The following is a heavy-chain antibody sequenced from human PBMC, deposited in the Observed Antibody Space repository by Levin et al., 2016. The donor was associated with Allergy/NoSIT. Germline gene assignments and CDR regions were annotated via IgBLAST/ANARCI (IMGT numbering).Heavy chain of an antibody. D-gene: IGHD1-26*01. CDR1: GFSFGDYA. Sequence: GGSLRLSCTTSGFSFGDYAMTWVRQAPGKGLEWVGFIRSNTYGGTEYAASVRGRFTISRDDSKSTVYLQMNSLKTEDAAVYYCARAARGPLGKRETSDSWGQGTLVTVSS. V-gene: IGHV3-49*04. CDR2: IRSNTYGGT. CDR3: ARAARGPLGKRETSDS. J-gene: IGHJ5*02.